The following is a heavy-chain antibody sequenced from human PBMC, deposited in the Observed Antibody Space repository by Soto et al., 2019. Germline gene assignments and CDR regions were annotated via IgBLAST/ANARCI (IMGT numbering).Heavy chain of an antibody. V-gene: IGHV3-11*03. CDR1: GFTFGDSY. CDR3: AKKDI. Sequence: GVSLRLSCAGSGFTFGDSYMSWIRQAPGKGLEWLSYISPGSRYPAYADSVKGRFTISRDNSKNTLYLQMNSLRAEDTAVYYCAKKDIWGQGRMVTVS. J-gene: IGHJ3*02. CDR2: ISPGSRYP.